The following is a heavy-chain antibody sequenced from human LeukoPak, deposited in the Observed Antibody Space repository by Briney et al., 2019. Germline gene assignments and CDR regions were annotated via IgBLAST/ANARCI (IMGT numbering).Heavy chain of an antibody. CDR1: GFTFSSYG. CDR3: ARGRGYGSGSLLDY. Sequence: PGGSLRLSCAASGFTFSSYGMSWVRQAPGKGLEWVSVIYSGGSTYYADSVKGRFTISRDNSKNTLYLQMNSLRAEDTAVYYCARGRGYGSGSLLDYWGQGTLVTVSS. J-gene: IGHJ4*02. V-gene: IGHV3-53*01. CDR2: IYSGGST. D-gene: IGHD3-10*01.